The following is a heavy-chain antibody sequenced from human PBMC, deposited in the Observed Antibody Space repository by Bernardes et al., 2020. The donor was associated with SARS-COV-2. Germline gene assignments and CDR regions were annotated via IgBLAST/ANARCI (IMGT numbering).Heavy chain of an antibody. J-gene: IGHJ4*02. D-gene: IGHD5-18*01. CDR1: GGSISSYY. CDR2: TYYSGST. Sequence: SETLSLTCTVSGGSISSYYWSWIRQPPGKGLEWIGYTYYSGSTNYNPSLKSRFTISVDTPKNQFSLKLGSVTAADTAVYYCARAAVDTAMVFWYYFDYWGQGTLVTVSS. V-gene: IGHV4-59*01. CDR3: ARAAVDTAMVFWYYFDY.